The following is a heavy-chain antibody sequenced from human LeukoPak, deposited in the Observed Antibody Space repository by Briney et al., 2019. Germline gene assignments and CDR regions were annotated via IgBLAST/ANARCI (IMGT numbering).Heavy chain of an antibody. Sequence: KSSETLSLTCAVYGGSFSGYYWSWIRQPPGKGLEWIGEINHSGSTNYNPSLKSRVTISVDTSKNQFSLKLSSVTAADTAVYYCARGRGYCSSTSCSYSSSRKGYDYWGQGTLVTVSS. J-gene: IGHJ4*02. V-gene: IGHV4-34*01. CDR2: INHSGST. CDR1: GGSFSGYY. D-gene: IGHD2-2*01. CDR3: ARGRGYCSSTSCSYSSSRKGYDY.